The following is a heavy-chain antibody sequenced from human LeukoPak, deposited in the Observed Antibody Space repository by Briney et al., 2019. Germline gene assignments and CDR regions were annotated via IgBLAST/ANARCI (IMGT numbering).Heavy chain of an antibody. CDR1: GFTFSDYA. V-gene: IGHV3-23*01. CDR3: ARAAPLGGYYYYMDV. Sequence: PGGSLSLSCAASGFTFSDYAMSWVRQAPGKGLEWVSAISGSGGSTYYADSVKGRFTISRDNSKNTLYLQMNSLRAEDTAVYYCARAAPLGGYYYYMDVWGKGTTVTVSS. J-gene: IGHJ6*03. CDR2: ISGSGGST.